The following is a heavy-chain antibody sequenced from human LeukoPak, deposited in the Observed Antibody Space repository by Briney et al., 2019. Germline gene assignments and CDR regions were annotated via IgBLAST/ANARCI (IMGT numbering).Heavy chain of an antibody. D-gene: IGHD3-9*01. CDR1: GFTFSSYW. V-gene: IGHV3-7*03. J-gene: IGHJ3*02. CDR3: TRDPIRYFDWLLDSDAFDI. Sequence: GGSLRLSCAASGFTFSSYWMSWVRQAPGKGLEWVANIKQDGSEKYYVDSVKGRFTISRDNAKNSLYLQMNSLKTGDTAVYYCTRDPIRYFDWLLDSDAFDIWGQGTMVTVSS. CDR2: IKQDGSEK.